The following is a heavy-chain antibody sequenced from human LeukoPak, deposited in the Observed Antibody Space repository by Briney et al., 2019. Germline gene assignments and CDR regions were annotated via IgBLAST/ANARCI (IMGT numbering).Heavy chain of an antibody. D-gene: IGHD2-15*01. CDR1: GGSFSGYY. Sequence: SETLSLTCAVSGGSFSGYYWSWIRQPPGKGLEWVGEINHSGSTNYNPALKSRVTISVDTSKNQFYLKLSSGTAADTAVYYCARGVVFDPWGQGTLVTVSS. CDR2: INHSGST. J-gene: IGHJ5*02. V-gene: IGHV4-34*01. CDR3: ARGVVFDP.